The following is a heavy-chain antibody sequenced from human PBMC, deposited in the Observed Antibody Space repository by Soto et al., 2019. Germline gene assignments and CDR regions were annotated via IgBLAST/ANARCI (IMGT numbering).Heavy chain of an antibody. CDR3: TRGREVTVTDDLVAFDI. CDR1: GWSLSGYF. Sequence: QVQLQQWGAGLLKPSETLSLTCAVYGWSLSGYFWSWISQPPGKGLEWIGEINHSGSTNYNPSLKSRVTISVDTSKNQFSLKLSSVTAADMARYYCTRGREVTVTDDLVAFDIWGQGTRVTVSS. CDR2: INHSGST. J-gene: IGHJ3*02. V-gene: IGHV4-34*01. D-gene: IGHD4-17*01.